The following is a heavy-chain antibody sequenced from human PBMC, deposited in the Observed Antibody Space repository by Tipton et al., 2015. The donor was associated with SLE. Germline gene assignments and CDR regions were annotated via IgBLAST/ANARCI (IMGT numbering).Heavy chain of an antibody. J-gene: IGHJ4*02. D-gene: IGHD1-26*01. CDR2: IYPGDSDT. Sequence: QSGPGVKKPGESLKISCKGSGYSFTSYWIGWVRQMPGKGLEWMGIIYPGDSDTRYSPSFQGQVTISADKSVTTAYLQWSSLKASDTAMYYCAISSGSYYGEFDYWGQGTLVTVSS. V-gene: IGHV5-51*03. CDR1: GYSFTSYW. CDR3: AISSGSYYGEFDY.